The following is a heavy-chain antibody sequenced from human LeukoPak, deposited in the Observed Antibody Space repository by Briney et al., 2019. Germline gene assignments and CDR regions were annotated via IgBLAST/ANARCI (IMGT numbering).Heavy chain of an antibody. J-gene: IGHJ5*02. CDR2: IYYSGST. V-gene: IGHV4-31*03. CDR3: ARDSGDWFDP. Sequence: SQTLSLTCTVSGRYISSGGYYWSWIRQHPGKGLEWIGYIYYSGSTYYNPSLKSRVTISIDTSKNQFSLKLRSVTAADTAVYYCARDSGDWFDPWGQGTLVTVSS. CDR1: GRYISSGGYY.